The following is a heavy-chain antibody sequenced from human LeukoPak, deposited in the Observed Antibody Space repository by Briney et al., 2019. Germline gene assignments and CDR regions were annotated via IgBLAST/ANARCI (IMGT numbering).Heavy chain of an antibody. CDR3: ARGSAYGGNSL. CDR2: VYYSGST. J-gene: IGHJ4*02. D-gene: IGHD4-23*01. Sequence: SETLSLTCTVSGGSISTYYWSWIRQPPGKGLEWIGYVYYSGSTNYNPSLMSRVTISVDTSENQFSLKLSSVTAADTAMYYCARGSAYGGNSLWGQGTLVTVSS. V-gene: IGHV4-59*01. CDR1: GGSISTYY.